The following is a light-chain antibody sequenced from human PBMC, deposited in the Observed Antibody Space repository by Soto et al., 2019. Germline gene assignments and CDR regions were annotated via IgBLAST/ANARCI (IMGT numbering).Light chain of an antibody. CDR1: HSVRTT. CDR3: QQYDNWPPTT. J-gene: IGKJ4*01. CDR2: EAT. Sequence: EVVMTQSPATLSVSPGERATLSCKASHSVRTTLVGYQQKPGQAPRLLSYEATTRATGIPARFSGIGSGTDFTLTISSLQSDDFGVYSCQQYDNWPPTTFGGGTKVEVK. V-gene: IGKV3-15*01.